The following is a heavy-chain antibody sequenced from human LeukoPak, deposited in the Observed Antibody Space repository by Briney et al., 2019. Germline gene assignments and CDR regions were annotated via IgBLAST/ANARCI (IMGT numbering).Heavy chain of an antibody. V-gene: IGHV3-7*01. D-gene: IGHD6-6*01. CDR2: INQDGSVK. J-gene: IGHJ4*02. CDR1: GFTFSSHW. CDR3: ARIGYASSSLDY. Sequence: GGSLRLSCAASGFTFSSHWMTWVRQAPGKGLEWVANINQDGSVKYYVYSVKGRFTISRDNAKNSLYLQMNSLRAEDTAVYYCARIGYASSSLDYWGQGTLVTVSS.